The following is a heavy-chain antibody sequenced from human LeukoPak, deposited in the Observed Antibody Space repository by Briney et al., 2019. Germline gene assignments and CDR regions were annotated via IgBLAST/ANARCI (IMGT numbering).Heavy chain of an antibody. CDR2: IIPIFGTA. CDR3: ASSCIVGAIDYYYYMDV. D-gene: IGHD1-26*01. CDR1: GGTFSSYA. Sequence: GASVKVSCKPSGGTFSSYAISWVRQAPGPRLEWMGGIIPIFGTANYAQKFQGRVTITTDESTSTAYMELSSLRSEDTAVYYCASSCIVGAIDYYYYMDVWGKGTTVTVSS. J-gene: IGHJ6*03. V-gene: IGHV1-69*05.